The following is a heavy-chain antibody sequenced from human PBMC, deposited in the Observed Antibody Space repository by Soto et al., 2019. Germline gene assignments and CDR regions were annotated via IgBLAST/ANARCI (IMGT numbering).Heavy chain of an antibody. V-gene: IGHV4-4*07. D-gene: IGHD2-2*02. CDR3: ARDMARGCSSTSCYRRGNWFDP. CDR1: GGSISSYY. CDR2: VYTSGST. Sequence: QVQLQESGPGLVKPSETLSLTCTVSGGSISSYYWSWIRQPAGKGREWIGRVYTSGSTNYNPSLQSRVTMSVETSKNQFSLKLSSVTAADTAVYYCARDMARGCSSTSCYRRGNWFDPWGQGTLVTVSS. J-gene: IGHJ5*02.